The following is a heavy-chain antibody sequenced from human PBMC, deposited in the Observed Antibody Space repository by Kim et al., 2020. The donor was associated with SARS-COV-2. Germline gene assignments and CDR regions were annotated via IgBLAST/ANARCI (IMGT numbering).Heavy chain of an antibody. J-gene: IGHJ4*02. D-gene: IGHD5-12*01. CDR3: AKEPSGYDFPFAS. Sequence: YSQRVKGRATITWDTSASTAYMELSSLKSEDTAVYYCAKEPSGYDFPFASWGQGTLVIVSS. V-gene: IGHV1-3*01.